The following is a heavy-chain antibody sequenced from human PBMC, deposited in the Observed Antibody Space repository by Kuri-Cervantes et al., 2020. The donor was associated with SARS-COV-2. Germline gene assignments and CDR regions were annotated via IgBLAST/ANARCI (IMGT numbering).Heavy chain of an antibody. Sequence: GESLKISCAASGFTFSSYWMSWVRQAPGKGLEWVANIKQDGSEKYYVDSVKGRFTISRDNAKNSLYLQMNSLRDEDTAVYYCARLVPTDYGMDVWGQGATVTVSS. D-gene: IGHD2-2*01. V-gene: IGHV3-7*01. CDR3: ARLVPTDYGMDV. CDR2: IKQDGSEK. J-gene: IGHJ6*02. CDR1: GFTFSSYW.